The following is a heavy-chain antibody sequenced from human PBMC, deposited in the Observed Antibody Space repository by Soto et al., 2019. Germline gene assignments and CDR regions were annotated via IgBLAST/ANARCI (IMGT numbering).Heavy chain of an antibody. CDR3: ARDLMEPPRYYYYYYGMDV. Sequence: SETLSLTCTVSGGSISSGDYYWSWIRQPPGKGLEWIGYIYYSGSTYYNPSLKSRVTISVDTSKNQFSLKLSSVTAADTAVYYCARDLMEPPRYYYYYYGMDVWGQGTTVTVSS. J-gene: IGHJ6*02. D-gene: IGHD1-26*01. CDR2: IYYSGST. CDR1: GGSISSGDYY. V-gene: IGHV4-30-4*01.